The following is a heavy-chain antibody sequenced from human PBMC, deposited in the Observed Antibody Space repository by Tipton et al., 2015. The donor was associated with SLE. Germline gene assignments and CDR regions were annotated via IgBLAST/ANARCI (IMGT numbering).Heavy chain of an antibody. J-gene: IGHJ6*03. CDR1: GFTFTSFA. CDR3: ARALYCSSTSCYPPYYMDV. CDR2: IKEDGSEK. D-gene: IGHD2-2*01. Sequence: SLRLSCAASGFTFTSFAMNWVRQAPGKGLEWVANIKEDGSEKHYVDSVKGRFTISRDNAKNSLYLQMNSLRAEDTAVYYCARALYCSSTSCYPPYYMDVWGKGTTVTVSS. V-gene: IGHV3-7*03.